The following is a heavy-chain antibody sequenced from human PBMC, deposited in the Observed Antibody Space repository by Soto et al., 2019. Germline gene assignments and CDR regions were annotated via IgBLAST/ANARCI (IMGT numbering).Heavy chain of an antibody. CDR1: GFTFSSYA. D-gene: IGHD2-2*02. CDR2: ISYDGSNK. J-gene: IGHJ6*02. Sequence: GGSLRLSCAASGFTFSSYAMHWVRQAPGKGLEWVAVISYDGSNKYYADSVKGRFTISRDNSKNTLYLQMNSLRAEDTAVYYCARDESDPGYIIYYGMDVWGQGTTVTVSS. CDR3: ARDESDPGYIIYYGMDV. V-gene: IGHV3-30-3*01.